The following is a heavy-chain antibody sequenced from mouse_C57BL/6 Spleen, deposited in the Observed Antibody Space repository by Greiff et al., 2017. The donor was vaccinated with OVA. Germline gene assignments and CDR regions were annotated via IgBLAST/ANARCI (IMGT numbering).Heavy chain of an antibody. D-gene: IGHD1-1*01. V-gene: IGHV1-26*01. CDR3: ARSYYGSSWNWYFDV. Sequence: VQLKQSGPELVKPGASVKISCKASGYTFTDYYMNWVKQSHGQSLEWIGDINPNNGGTSYNQKFKGKATLTVDKSSSTAYMELRSLTSEDSAVYYCARSYYGSSWNWYFDVWGTGTTVTVSS. J-gene: IGHJ1*03. CDR2: INPNNGGT. CDR1: GYTFTDYY.